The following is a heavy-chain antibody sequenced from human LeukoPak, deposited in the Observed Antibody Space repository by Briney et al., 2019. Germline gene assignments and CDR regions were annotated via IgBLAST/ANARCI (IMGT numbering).Heavy chain of an antibody. Sequence: GGSLRLSCAASGFTFSTYSMNWVRQAPGKGLEWVSYISSSSSPVYYADSVKGRFTISRDNAKNSLYLQMNSLRAEDTAVYYCARERGYSYGYDAFDIWGQGTMVTVSS. CDR2: ISSSSSPV. D-gene: IGHD5-18*01. V-gene: IGHV3-48*04. CDR3: ARERGYSYGYDAFDI. J-gene: IGHJ3*02. CDR1: GFTFSTYS.